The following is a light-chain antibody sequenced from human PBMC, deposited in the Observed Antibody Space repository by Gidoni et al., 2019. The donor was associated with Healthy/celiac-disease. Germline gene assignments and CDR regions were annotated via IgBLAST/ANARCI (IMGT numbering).Light chain of an antibody. CDR1: QSLLHSNGYNY. Sequence: DIVMTQSPLSLPVTPGEPASISCRSSQSLLHSNGYNYLDWYLQNPGQSPQLLIYLGSNRASGVPDRFSGSGSGTDFTLKISRVEAEDVGVYYCMQALQTRTFXXXTKVEIK. J-gene: IGKJ1*01. V-gene: IGKV2-28*01. CDR3: MQALQTRT. CDR2: LGS.